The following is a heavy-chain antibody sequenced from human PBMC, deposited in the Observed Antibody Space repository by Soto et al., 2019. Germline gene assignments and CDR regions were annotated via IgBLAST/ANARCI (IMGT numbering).Heavy chain of an antibody. V-gene: IGHV3-30*04. J-gene: IGHJ4*02. Sequence: GGSLRLSCAASGFTFSNSAMHWVRQAPGKGLEWVAVISSDESNIYYADSVKGRFTISRDNSKNTLYLQMNSLRAEDTAVYYCAKDGSGLRFLEWLLYLDYWGQGTLVTVSS. CDR1: GFTFSNSA. D-gene: IGHD3-3*01. CDR2: ISSDESNI. CDR3: AKDGSGLRFLEWLLYLDY.